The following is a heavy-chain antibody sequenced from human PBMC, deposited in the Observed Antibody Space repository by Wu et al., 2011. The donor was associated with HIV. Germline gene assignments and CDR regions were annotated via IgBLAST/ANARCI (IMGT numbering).Heavy chain of an antibody. V-gene: IGHV1-18*01. D-gene: IGHD1-1*01. CDR3: ATDSNDQDLDAFDI. CDR1: GKGFPTSI. CDR2: INGYNGNS. J-gene: IGHJ3*02. Sequence: QVQLMQSGDEVKKPGASVKVSCKASGKGFPTSIVTWVRQAPGQGLEWLGWINGYNGNSRYRQNFQDRVSMSTDSATTTAYMELSRLRSDDTAVYYCATDSNDQDLDAFDIWGQGTMVTVSS.